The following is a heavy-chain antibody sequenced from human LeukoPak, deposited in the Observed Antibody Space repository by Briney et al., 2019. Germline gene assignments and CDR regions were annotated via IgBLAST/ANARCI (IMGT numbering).Heavy chain of an antibody. Sequence: ASVKVSCKASGYTFTSYAMNWVRQAPGQGLEWMGWINTNTGNPTYAQGSTGRFVFSLDTSVSTAYLQISSLKAEDTAVYYCAREAGGYDPTGPYWYFDLWGRGTLVTVSS. CDR2: INTNTGNP. CDR1: GYTFTSYA. V-gene: IGHV7-4-1*02. CDR3: AREAGGYDPTGPYWYFDL. D-gene: IGHD5-12*01. J-gene: IGHJ2*01.